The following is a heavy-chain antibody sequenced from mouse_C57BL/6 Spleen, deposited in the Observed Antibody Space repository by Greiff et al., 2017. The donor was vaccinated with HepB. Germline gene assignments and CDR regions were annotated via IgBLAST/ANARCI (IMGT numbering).Heavy chain of an antibody. CDR2: IHPNSGST. CDR1: GYTFTSYW. D-gene: IGHD2-5*01. J-gene: IGHJ2*01. V-gene: IGHV1-64*01. CDR3: AGSAYSNYYFDY. Sequence: QVQLKQPGAELVKPGASVKLSCKASGYTFTSYWMHWVKQRPGQGLEWIGMIHPNSGSTNYNEKFKSKATLTVDKSSSTAYMQLNSLTSEVSAVYSCAGSAYSNYYFDYWGQGTTLTVSS.